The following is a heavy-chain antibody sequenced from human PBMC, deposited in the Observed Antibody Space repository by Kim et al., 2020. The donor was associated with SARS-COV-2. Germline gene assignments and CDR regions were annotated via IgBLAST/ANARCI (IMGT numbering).Heavy chain of an antibody. J-gene: IGHJ4*02. D-gene: IGHD6-6*01. CDR3: ARDLGSSSSDDY. V-gene: IGHV3-11*04. Sequence: YADSGKGRFTSSRDNAKNSLYLQMNSLRAEDTAVYYCARDLGSSSSDDYWGQGTLVTVSS.